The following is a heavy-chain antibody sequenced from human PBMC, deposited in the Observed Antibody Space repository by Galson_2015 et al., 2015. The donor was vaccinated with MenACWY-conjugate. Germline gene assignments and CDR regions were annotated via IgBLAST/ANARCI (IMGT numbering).Heavy chain of an antibody. CDR2: IKSKTDGGAT. Sequence: SLRLSCAASGFSFNYAWMSWVRQAPGKGLEWVGRIKSKTDGGATDYAAPVKGRFTISRDDSKNTLYLQMNSLKSEGTAVYYCATDVPGIGAGEFDYWGQGTLVIVSS. CDR3: ATDVPGIGAGEFDY. J-gene: IGHJ4*02. V-gene: IGHV3-15*01. CDR1: GFSFNYAW. D-gene: IGHD3-10*01.